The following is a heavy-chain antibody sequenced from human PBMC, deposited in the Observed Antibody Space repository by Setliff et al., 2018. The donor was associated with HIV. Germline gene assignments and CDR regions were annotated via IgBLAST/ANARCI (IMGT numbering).Heavy chain of an antibody. CDR2: INHSGST. J-gene: IGHJ6*03. CDR1: GGSLNDYY. D-gene: IGHD1-1*01. CDR3: ARDWNHYFYYMDV. Sequence: SETLSLTCAVYGGSLNDYYWSWIRLPPGKGLEWIGEINHSGSTNYNPSLKSRDTISVDTSKNQFSLKLTSVTAADTAVYYCARDWNHYFYYMDVWGKGTTVTVSS. V-gene: IGHV4-34*01.